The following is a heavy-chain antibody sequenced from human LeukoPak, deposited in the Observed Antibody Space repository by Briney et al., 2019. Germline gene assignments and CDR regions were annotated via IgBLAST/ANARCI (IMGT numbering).Heavy chain of an antibody. Sequence: GGSLRLSCAASGFTFSSYSMNWVRQAPGKGLEWVSTIRGSDSNTYYADSVKGRFTISRDNAKNSLYLQMNSLRAEDTAVYYCARGPSGYHNTGDQGTLVTVSS. CDR1: GFTFSSYS. CDR2: IRGSDSNT. CDR3: ARGPSGYHNT. D-gene: IGHD5-12*01. V-gene: IGHV3-21*01. J-gene: IGHJ4*02.